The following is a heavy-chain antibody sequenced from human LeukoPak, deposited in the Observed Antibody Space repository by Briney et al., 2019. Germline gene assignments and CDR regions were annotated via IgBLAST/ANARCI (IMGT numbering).Heavy chain of an antibody. V-gene: IGHV4-39*01. J-gene: IGHJ5*02. CDR3: ARYDIVATNWFDP. Sequence: SQTLSLTCTVSGASISSSSYYWGWIRQPPGKGPEYIGSIYYNGGTSYNPSLKSRVTISVDTSKNQFSLKLSSVTAADTAVYYCARYDIVATNWFDPWGQGTLVTVSS. CDR1: GASISSSSYY. CDR2: IYYNGGT. D-gene: IGHD5-12*01.